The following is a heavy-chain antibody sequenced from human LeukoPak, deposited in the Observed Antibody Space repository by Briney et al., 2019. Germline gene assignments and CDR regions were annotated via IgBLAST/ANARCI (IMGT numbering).Heavy chain of an antibody. CDR1: GFTFSSYA. D-gene: IGHD2-2*01. CDR2: ISGSGGST. CDR3: AKDGVIVVVPAAIGVLENWFDP. J-gene: IGHJ5*02. V-gene: IGHV3-23*01. Sequence: GGSLRLSCAASGFTFSSYAMSWVRQAPGKGLEWVSAISGSGGSTYYADSVKGRFTISRDNSKNTLYLQMNRLRAEDTAVYYCAKDGVIVVVPAAIGVLENWFDPWGQGTLVTVSS.